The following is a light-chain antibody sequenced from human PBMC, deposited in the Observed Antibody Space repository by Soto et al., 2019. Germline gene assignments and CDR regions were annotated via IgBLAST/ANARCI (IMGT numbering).Light chain of an antibody. CDR3: SSYTSSSTWV. CDR1: SSDVGGYNY. J-gene: IGLJ3*02. CDR2: EVS. V-gene: IGLV2-14*01. Sequence: QSVLTQPASVSGSPGQSITISCTGTSSDVGGYNYVSWYQLHPGKAPKLIIYEVSNRPSGVSDRFSGSRSGNTASLTISGLQAEDEADYYCSSYTSSSTWVFGGGTKVTVL.